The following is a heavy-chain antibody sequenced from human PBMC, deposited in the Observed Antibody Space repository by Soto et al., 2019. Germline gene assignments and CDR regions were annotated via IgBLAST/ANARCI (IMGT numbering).Heavy chain of an antibody. CDR2: IYHSGGT. CDR3: ARDRGGYGVFDY. V-gene: IGHV4-31*03. Sequence: SETLSLTCSVSAGSISSDGFYWNWIRQPPGKGLEWIGYIYHSGGTYSSPSLRSRVTISVDTSKNQFTLKLSSVTAADTAVYYCARDRGGYGVFDYWGQGTLVTVSS. J-gene: IGHJ4*02. CDR1: AGSISSDGFY. D-gene: IGHD5-12*01.